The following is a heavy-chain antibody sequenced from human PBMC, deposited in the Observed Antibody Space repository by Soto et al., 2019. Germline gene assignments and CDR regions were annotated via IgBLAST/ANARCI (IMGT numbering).Heavy chain of an antibody. Sequence: QVQLVQSGAEVKKPGASVKVSCKASGYTFTSYAMHWVRQAPGQRLEWMGWINAGNGNTKYSQKFQGRVTXTXDXXASTAYMELSNLRSEDTAVYYCARGPGGPDGPGDYWGQGTLVTVSS. V-gene: IGHV1-3*01. CDR2: INAGNGNT. CDR1: GYTFTSYA. D-gene: IGHD2-15*01. CDR3: ARGPGGPDGPGDY. J-gene: IGHJ4*02.